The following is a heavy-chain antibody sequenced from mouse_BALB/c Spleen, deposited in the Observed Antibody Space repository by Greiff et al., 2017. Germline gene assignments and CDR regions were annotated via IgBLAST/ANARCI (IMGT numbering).Heavy chain of an antibody. J-gene: IGHJ2*01. CDR3: ARWDYYGYLDY. D-gene: IGHD1-1*01. Sequence: EVKLLESGPGLAKPSQSLSLTCTVTGYSITSDYAWNWIRQFPGNKLEWMGYISYSGSTSYNPSLKSRISITRDTSKNQFFLQLNSVTTEDTATYYCARWDYYGYLDYWGQGTTLTGSS. V-gene: IGHV3-2*02. CDR1: GYSITSDYA. CDR2: ISYSGST.